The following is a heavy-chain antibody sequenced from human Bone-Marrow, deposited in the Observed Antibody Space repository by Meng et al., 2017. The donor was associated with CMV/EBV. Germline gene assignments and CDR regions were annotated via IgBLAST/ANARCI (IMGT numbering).Heavy chain of an antibody. CDR2: INDSGTS. CDR3: ARRPIHDLLTGLDY. J-gene: IGHJ4*02. D-gene: IGHD3-9*01. Sequence: SETLSLTCAVYGGTFSNYFWSWIRQSPGKGLEWIGEINDSGTSNYLPSLKSRVTISVDTSKNQFSLRMNSLIAADTAVYYSARRPIHDLLTGLDYWSQGTLVTVSS. V-gene: IGHV4-34*01. CDR1: GGTFSNYF.